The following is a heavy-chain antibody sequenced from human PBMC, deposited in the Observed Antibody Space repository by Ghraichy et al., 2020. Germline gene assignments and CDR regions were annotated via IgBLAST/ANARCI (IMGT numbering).Heavy chain of an antibody. J-gene: IGHJ6*04. D-gene: IGHD3-10*01. CDR3: ARDEGSGRYRWKDYYYYGMDV. V-gene: IGHV1-69*13. CDR1: GGTFSSYA. CDR2: IIPIFGTA. Sequence: TVKVSCKASGGTFSSYAISWVRQAPGQGLEWMGGIIPIFGTANYAQKFQGRVTITADESTSTAYMELSSLRSEDTAVYYCARDEGSGRYRWKDYYYYGMDVWGKGTTVTVSS.